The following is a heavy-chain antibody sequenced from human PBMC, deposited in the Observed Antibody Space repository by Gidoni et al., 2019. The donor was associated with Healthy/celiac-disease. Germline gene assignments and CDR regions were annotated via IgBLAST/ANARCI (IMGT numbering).Heavy chain of an antibody. D-gene: IGHD4-17*01. CDR3: AKDQPTTVTTYSYYYYYGMDV. J-gene: IGHJ6*02. V-gene: IGHV3-23*01. CDR1: GFTFSSYA. Sequence: EVQLLESGGGLVQPGGSLRLSCAASGFTFSSYAISWVRQAPGKGLEWVSAISGSGGSTYYADSVKGRFTISRDNSKNTLYLQMNSLRAEDTAVYYCAKDQPTTVTTYSYYYYYGMDVWGQGTTVTVSS. CDR2: ISGSGGST.